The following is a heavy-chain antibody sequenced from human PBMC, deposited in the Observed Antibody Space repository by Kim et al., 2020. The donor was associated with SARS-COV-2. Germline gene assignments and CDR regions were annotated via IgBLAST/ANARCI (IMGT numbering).Heavy chain of an antibody. CDR2: IWYDGSHE. CDR3: ARGATVVSPSGDFDY. V-gene: IGHV3-33*01. Sequence: GGSLRLSCAASGFTFSSYGMHWVRQTPGKGLESVAVIWYDGSHEFYAVSVKGRFTISRDNSKNTLYLQMNNLRAEDTAVYYCARGATVVSPSGDFDYWGQGTLVTVSS. D-gene: IGHD2-15*01. J-gene: IGHJ4*02. CDR1: GFTFSSYG.